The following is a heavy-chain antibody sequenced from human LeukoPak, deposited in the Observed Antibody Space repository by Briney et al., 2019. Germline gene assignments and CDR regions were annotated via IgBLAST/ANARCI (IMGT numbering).Heavy chain of an antibody. V-gene: IGHV3-30*02. CDR1: GFTFSSYG. Sequence: PGGSLRLSCAASGFTFSSYGMHWVRQAPGKGRQWVTFIRYDGGYTYYADSVKGRFTISRDNSKNTLYLQMNSLRPDDTALYYCAKERDGYSSGYWGQGTLVTVSS. D-gene: IGHD2-21*02. J-gene: IGHJ4*02. CDR2: IRYDGGYT. CDR3: AKERDGYSSGY.